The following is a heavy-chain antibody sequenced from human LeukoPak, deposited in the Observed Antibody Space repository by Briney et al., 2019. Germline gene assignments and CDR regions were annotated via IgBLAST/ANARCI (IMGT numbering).Heavy chain of an antibody. Sequence: GGSLRLSCAASGFTVSSNYMSWVRQAPGKGLEWVSVIYSGGSTYYADSVKGRFTISRDNSKNTLYLQMNSLRAEGTAVYYCARENFRYYYGSGSYSPYYYYGMDVWGQGTTVTVSS. CDR2: IYSGGST. CDR3: ARENFRYYYGSGSYSPYYYYGMDV. J-gene: IGHJ6*02. V-gene: IGHV3-66*01. D-gene: IGHD3-10*01. CDR1: GFTVSSNY.